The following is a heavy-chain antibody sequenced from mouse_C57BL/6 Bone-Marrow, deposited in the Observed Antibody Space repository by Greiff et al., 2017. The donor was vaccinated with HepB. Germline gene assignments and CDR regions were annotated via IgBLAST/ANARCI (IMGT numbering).Heavy chain of an antibody. CDR1: GFTFSDYG. CDR2: ISSGSSTI. V-gene: IGHV5-17*01. J-gene: IGHJ3*01. D-gene: IGHD1-1*01. Sequence: EVQLVESGGGLVKPGGSLKLSCAASGFTFSDYGMHWVRQAPEKGLEWVAYISSGSSTIYYADTVKGRFTISRDNAKNTLFLQMTSLRSEDTAMYYCARPTTGLAGTPAWFAYWGQGTLVTVSA. CDR3: ARPTTGLAGTPAWFAY.